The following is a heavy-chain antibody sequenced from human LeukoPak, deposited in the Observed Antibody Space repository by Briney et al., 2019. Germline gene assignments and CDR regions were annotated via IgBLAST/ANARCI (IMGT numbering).Heavy chain of an antibody. CDR1: GDSVSSKSAI. CDR2: TYYRSTWYN. D-gene: IGHD1-20*01. CDR3: VRGGAIRITGMTPFDY. V-gene: IGHV6-1*01. Sequence: SQTLSLTCAISGDSVSSKSAIWNWIRQSPSRGLEWLGRTYYRSTWYNDYAVSVKSRITTNPDTSKNQFSLQLNSVTPEDTATYFCVRGGAIRITGMTPFDYWGQGTLVTVSS. J-gene: IGHJ4*02.